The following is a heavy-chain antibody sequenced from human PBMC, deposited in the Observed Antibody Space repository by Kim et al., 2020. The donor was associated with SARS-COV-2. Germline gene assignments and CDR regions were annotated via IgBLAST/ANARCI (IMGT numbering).Heavy chain of an antibody. J-gene: IGHJ4*02. CDR3: ASGAPLDY. V-gene: IGHV4-31*02. CDR2: GEGT. D-gene: IGHD3-10*01. Sequence: GEGTKANPSLQGRVSISADTSKNQFSLKLTAGTAADTAGYYCASGAPLDYWGQGILVTVSS.